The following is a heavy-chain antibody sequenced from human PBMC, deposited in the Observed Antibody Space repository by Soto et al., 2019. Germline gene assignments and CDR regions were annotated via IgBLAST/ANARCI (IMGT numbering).Heavy chain of an antibody. Sequence: EVQLVESGGGLIQPGGSLRLSCAASGFSVSSNYMSWVRQAPGKGLEWVSVIYSGGNTHYADSVKGRFTISRDNSKNTLYLQMNSLRAEDPAVYYCARDSTWIPYYHYEMDVWGQGTTVTVSS. J-gene: IGHJ6*02. CDR3: ARDSTWIPYYHYEMDV. CDR2: IYSGGNT. CDR1: GFSVSSNY. V-gene: IGHV3-53*01. D-gene: IGHD5-18*01.